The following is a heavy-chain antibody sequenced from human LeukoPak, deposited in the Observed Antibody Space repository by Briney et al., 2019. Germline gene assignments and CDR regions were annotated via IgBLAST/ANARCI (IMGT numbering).Heavy chain of an antibody. Sequence: ASVKVSCKASGGTFSSYAISWVRQAPGQGLEWMGGIIPIFGTANYAQKFQGRVTITADESTSTAYMELSSLRSEDTAVYYCARASFDSSGSPYYYYMDVWGKGTTVTVSS. CDR3: ARASFDSSGSPYYYYMDV. CDR1: GGTFSSYA. J-gene: IGHJ6*03. D-gene: IGHD3-22*01. CDR2: IIPIFGTA. V-gene: IGHV1-69*13.